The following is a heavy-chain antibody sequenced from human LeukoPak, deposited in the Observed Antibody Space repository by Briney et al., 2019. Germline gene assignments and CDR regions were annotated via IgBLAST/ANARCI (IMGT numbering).Heavy chain of an antibody. Sequence: GGSLGLSCAASGFTFSSYSMNWVRQAPGKGLEWVSSISSSSSYIYYADSVKGRFTISRDNAKNSLYLQMNSLRAEDTAVYYCARDTGYCSSTSCYFYYFDYWGQGTLVTVSS. D-gene: IGHD2-2*01. V-gene: IGHV3-21*01. CDR2: ISSSSSYI. CDR1: GFTFSSYS. CDR3: ARDTGYCSSTSCYFYYFDY. J-gene: IGHJ4*02.